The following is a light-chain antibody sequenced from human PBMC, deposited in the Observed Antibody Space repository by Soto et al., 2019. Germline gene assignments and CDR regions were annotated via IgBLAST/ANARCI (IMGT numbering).Light chain of an antibody. CDR3: CSYAGSSSSI. V-gene: IGLV2-23*02. Sequence: QSALTQPASVSGSPGQSITISCSGTSSDVGTYNLVSWYQQYPGKAPRLMIYEVTKRPSGVSNRFSGPKSGNTASLTISGLQPEDEADYYCCSYAGSSSSIFGTGTQLTVL. CDR1: SSDVGTYNL. CDR2: EVT. J-gene: IGLJ1*01.